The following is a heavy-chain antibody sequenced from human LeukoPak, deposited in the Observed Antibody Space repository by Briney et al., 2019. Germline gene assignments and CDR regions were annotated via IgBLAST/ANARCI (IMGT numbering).Heavy chain of an antibody. Sequence: GGSLRLSCAASGVTVSSNYMSWVRQAPGKGLEWVSVIYGGGTTYYADSVKGRFTISRDNAKNTLYLQMSSLRAEDTAVYYCARGGDPVKYYAEYFQYWGQGTLVTVSS. CDR2: IYGGGTT. V-gene: IGHV3-53*01. CDR3: ARGGDPVKYYAEYFQY. J-gene: IGHJ1*01. CDR1: GVTVSSNY. D-gene: IGHD2-21*02.